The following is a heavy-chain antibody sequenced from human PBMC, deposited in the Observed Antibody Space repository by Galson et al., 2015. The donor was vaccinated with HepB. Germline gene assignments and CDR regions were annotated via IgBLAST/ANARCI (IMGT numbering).Heavy chain of an antibody. D-gene: IGHD3-22*01. CDR1: GFTFSSYG. CDR3: ARDYPPYYYDSSGSVVDI. Sequence: SLRLSCAASGFTFSSYGMHWVRQAPGKGLEWVSVIYSGGSTYYADSVKGRFTISRDNSKNTLYLQMNSLRAEDTAVYYCARDYPPYYYDSSGSVVDIWGQGTMVTVSS. CDR2: IYSGGST. V-gene: IGHV3-NL1*01. J-gene: IGHJ3*02.